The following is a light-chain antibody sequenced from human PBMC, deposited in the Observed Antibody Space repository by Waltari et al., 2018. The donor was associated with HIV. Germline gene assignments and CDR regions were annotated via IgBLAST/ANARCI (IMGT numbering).Light chain of an antibody. J-gene: IGKJ2*01. CDR2: LGS. V-gene: IGKV2-28*01. CDR1: QSLLHSNGYNY. CDR3: MQALQTPSGAAADT. Sequence: DIVMTPSPLSLPVTPGEPASIPCRSSQSLLHSNGYNYLDWYLQKPGQSQQLMIYLGSNRASGVPDRCSGSGSGTDFTLKISRVEAEDVGVYYCMQALQTPSGAAADTFGQGTKLEIK.